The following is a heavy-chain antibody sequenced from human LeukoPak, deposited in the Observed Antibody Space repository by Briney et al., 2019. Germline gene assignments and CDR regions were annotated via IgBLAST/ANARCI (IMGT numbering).Heavy chain of an antibody. CDR1: GGTFSSYA. CDR3: ATCSSASCYTYGMDV. J-gene: IGHJ6*02. D-gene: IGHD2-2*02. CDR2: IIPIFGTA. Sequence: SVKVSCKASGGTFSSYAISWVRQAPGQGLEWMGGIIPIFGTANYAQKFQGRVAITADESTSTAYMELSSLRSEDTAVYYCATCSSASCYTYGMDVWGQGTTVTVSS. V-gene: IGHV1-69*13.